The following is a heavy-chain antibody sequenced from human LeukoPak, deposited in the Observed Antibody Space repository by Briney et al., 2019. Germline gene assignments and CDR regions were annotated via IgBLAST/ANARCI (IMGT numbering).Heavy chain of an antibody. Sequence: ASVKVSCKASGYTFTGYYMHWVRQAPGQGLEWMGWINPNSGGTNYAQKFQGRVTMTRDTSISTAYMELSRLRSDDTAVYYCARGRHHRHQITFGGVIVIYSYYFDYWGQGTLVTVSS. J-gene: IGHJ4*02. CDR3: ARGRHHRHQITFGGVIVIYSYYFDY. V-gene: IGHV1-2*02. CDR1: GYTFTGYY. CDR2: INPNSGGT. D-gene: IGHD3-16*02.